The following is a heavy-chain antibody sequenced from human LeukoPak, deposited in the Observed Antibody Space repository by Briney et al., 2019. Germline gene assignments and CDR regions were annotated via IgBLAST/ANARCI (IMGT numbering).Heavy chain of an antibody. CDR3: ARLDGGSYRFDY. CDR1: GGSITSYF. J-gene: IGHJ4*02. D-gene: IGHD1-26*01. CDR2: FYYSGST. Sequence: PSETLSLTCTVSGGSITSYFWSWIRQPPGKGLEYIGYFYYSGSTKYNPSLKSRVTISVDTSKNQFSLKLGSVTAADTAVYYCARLDGGSYRFDYWGQGTLVTVSS. V-gene: IGHV4-59*08.